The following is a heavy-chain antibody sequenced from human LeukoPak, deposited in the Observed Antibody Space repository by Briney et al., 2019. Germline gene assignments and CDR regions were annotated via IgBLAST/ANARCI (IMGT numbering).Heavy chain of an antibody. Sequence: PGGSLRLSCAASGFTFSTYAMHWVRQAPGKGLEWVAVISYDGSNEYYADSVKGRFTISRDNSKNTLYLQMNSLRPEDTAVYYCARAPYYDSGGYYDSGGQGNRVTVSS. V-gene: IGHV3-30*04. CDR2: ISYDGSNE. CDR3: ARAPYYDSGGYYDS. J-gene: IGHJ4*02. D-gene: IGHD3-22*01. CDR1: GFTFSTYA.